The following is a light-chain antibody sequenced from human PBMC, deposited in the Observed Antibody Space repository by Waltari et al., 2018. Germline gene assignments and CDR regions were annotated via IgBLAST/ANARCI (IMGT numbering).Light chain of an antibody. J-gene: IGLJ1*01. CDR3: QAWDSNTGV. CDR1: RLGDKY. V-gene: IGLV3-1*01. CDR2: QDS. Sequence: SYELTQPPSVSVSPGQTASITCSGDRLGDKYACWYQQKPGQSPVMVIYQDSKRPSGIPGRFSCSNSGNTATLTISGTQAMDEADYYCQAWDSNTGVFGTGTKVTVL.